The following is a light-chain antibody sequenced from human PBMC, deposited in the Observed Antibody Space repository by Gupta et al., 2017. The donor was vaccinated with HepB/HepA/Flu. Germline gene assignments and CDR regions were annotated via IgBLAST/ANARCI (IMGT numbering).Light chain of an antibody. CDR3: HQYGSSLLS. CDR1: QSVSSSY. J-gene: IGKJ4*01. CDR2: GAS. V-gene: IGKV3-20*01. Sequence: EIVLMQTPGTLSLSPGERATLSCRASQSVSSSYFAWYQQKPGQAPRLLIFGASIRATGIPDRFSGSGSETDFTLTVSRLEPEDFAVYYCHQYGSSLLSFGGGTKLEIK.